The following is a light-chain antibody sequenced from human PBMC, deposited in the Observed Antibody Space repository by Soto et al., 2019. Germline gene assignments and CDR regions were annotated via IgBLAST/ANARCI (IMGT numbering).Light chain of an antibody. Sequence: EIVMTQSPATLSVSPGEGATLSCEASQSVSSKLAWYQQKPGQAPRVLIYGAFTRATGIPARFSGSGSGTEFTLTLSSLQSEDFAVYYCLQYNDWPFTLGPGTKLQIK. CDR2: GAF. CDR1: QSVSSK. CDR3: LQYNDWPFT. J-gene: IGKJ2*01. V-gene: IGKV3-15*01.